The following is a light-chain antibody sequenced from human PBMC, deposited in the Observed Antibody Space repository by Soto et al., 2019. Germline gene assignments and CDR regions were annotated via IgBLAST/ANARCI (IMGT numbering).Light chain of an antibody. J-gene: IGKJ1*01. CDR1: QSISSW. V-gene: IGKV1-5*03. Sequence: DIQMTQSPSILSASVGDRVTITCRASQSISSWLAWYQQIPGKAPNLLIHKASHLESGVPSRFSGSGSGTEFTLTISSLQPGDFATYYCQHYNTYPWTFGQGTKV. CDR2: KAS. CDR3: QHYNTYPWT.